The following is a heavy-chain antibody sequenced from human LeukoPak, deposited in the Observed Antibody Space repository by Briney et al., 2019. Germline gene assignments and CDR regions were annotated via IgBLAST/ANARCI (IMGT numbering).Heavy chain of an antibody. CDR3: ARESRVLIGDGYYLDS. CDR2: LYIGRET. D-gene: IGHD3-3*01. J-gene: IGHJ4*02. Sequence: SETLSLTCTVSAVSISNYYWTWIRQPAGKGLEWIGRLYIGRETDYNPSLKSRVTMSVDTSNSQFSLRLTSVTAADTATYYCARESRVLIGDGYYLDSWGPGTLITVSS. V-gene: IGHV4-4*07. CDR1: AVSISNYY.